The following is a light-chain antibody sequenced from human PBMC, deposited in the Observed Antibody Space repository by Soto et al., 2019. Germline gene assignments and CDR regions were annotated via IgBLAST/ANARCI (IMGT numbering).Light chain of an antibody. CDR3: QQYDTSPIT. CDR2: DTS. Sequence: EIVFSQSAGILALAPGDRATLFYRFSQFVSTKALAWYQQKPGQAPRLLIFDTSTRATGIPDRFSGSGSGTDFTLTITPLEPEDFAVYFCQQYDTSPITFGQGTRLEI. V-gene: IGKV3-20*01. J-gene: IGKJ5*01. CDR1: QFVSTKA.